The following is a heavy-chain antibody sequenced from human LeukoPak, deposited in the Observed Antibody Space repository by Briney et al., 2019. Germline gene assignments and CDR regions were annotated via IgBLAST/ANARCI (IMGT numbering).Heavy chain of an antibody. J-gene: IGHJ3*02. V-gene: IGHV3-23*01. CDR2: ISGSGGST. CDR3: AKGTSGNSFAFDI. D-gene: IGHD3-10*01. CDR1: GFTFSSYA. Sequence: GGSLRLSCAASGFTFSSYAMSWVRQAPGKGLEWVSAISGSGGSTYYADSVKGRFTISRDNSKNTLYLQMNSLRAEDTALYYCAKGTSGNSFAFDIWGQGTMVTVSS.